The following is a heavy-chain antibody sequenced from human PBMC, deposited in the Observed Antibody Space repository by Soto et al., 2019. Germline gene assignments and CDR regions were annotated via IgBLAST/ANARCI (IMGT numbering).Heavy chain of an antibody. CDR3: ARVRSGTTNWFDP. J-gene: IGHJ5*02. V-gene: IGHV3-23*01. Sequence: GGSLRLSCTGSGFTFSNYAMNWVRQAPGKGLEWVSSISRSGTNAYYADSVKGRFTISRDNSKDMLFLQVNSLRSEDTAVYYCARVRSGTTNWFDPWGQGTLVTVSS. CDR2: ISRSGTNA. D-gene: IGHD1-7*01. CDR1: GFTFSNYA.